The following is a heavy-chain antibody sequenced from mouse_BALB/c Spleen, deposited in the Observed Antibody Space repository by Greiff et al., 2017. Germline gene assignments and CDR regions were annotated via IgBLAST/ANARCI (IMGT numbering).Heavy chain of an antibody. V-gene: IGHV1S56*01. D-gene: IGHD1-1*01. CDR1: GYTFTSYY. CDR2: IYPGNVNT. CDR3: ARGGLYGSSYFDY. J-gene: IGHJ2*01. Sequence: QVQLQQSGPELVKPGASVRISCKASGYTFTSYYIHWVKQRPGQGLEWIGWIYPGNVNTKYNEKFKGKATLTADKSSSTAYMQLSSLTSEDSAVYFCARGGLYGSSYFDYWGQGTTLTVSS.